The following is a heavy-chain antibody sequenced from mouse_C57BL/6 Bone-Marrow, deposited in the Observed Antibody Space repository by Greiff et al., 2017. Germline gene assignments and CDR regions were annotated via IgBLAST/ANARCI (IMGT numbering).Heavy chain of an antibody. V-gene: IGHV1-56*01. J-gene: IGHJ1*03. CDR2: IFPGSGST. CDR1: GYTFTSHW. Sequence: VQLQQSGPELVRPGASVKISCKAPGYTFTSHWMQWVRQRPGQGLEWIGEIFPGSGSTYYNEKFKGKATLTVDTSSSTAYVQLSSLTSEDSAVSFCAGSSTTGGATYWYLDVWGTGTTVTVSS. D-gene: IGHD1-1*01. CDR3: AGSSTTGGATYWYLDV.